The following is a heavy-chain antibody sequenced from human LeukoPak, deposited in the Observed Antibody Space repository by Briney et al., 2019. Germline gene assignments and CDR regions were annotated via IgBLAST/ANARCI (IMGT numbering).Heavy chain of an antibody. D-gene: IGHD6-13*01. J-gene: IGHJ4*02. V-gene: IGHV3-23*01. CDR2: IRGSGDST. CDR3: AKDWGSSWYRSYFDY. CDR1: GFTFSSFG. Sequence: GGSLRPPCAASGFTFSSFGMNRVRPAPGKGVEGVASIRGSGDSTYYADSVKGRVTISRDNSKNILYLQLSSLRADDTAEYYCAKDWGSSWYRSYFDYWAQGTLVTVSS.